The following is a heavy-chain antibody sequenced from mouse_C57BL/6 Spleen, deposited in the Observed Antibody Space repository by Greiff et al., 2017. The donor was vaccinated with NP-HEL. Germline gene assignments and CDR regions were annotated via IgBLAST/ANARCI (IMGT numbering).Heavy chain of an antibody. V-gene: IGHV3-6*01. D-gene: IGHD2-2*01. CDR2: ISYDGSN. CDR3: AREEAAGYDKYFDV. Sequence: EVKVEESGPGLVKPSQSLSLTCSVTGYSITSGYYWNWIRQFPGNKLEWMGYISYDGSNNYNPSLKNRISITRDTSKNQFFLKLNSVTTEDTATYYCAREEAAGYDKYFDVWGTGTTVTVSS. J-gene: IGHJ1*03. CDR1: GYSITSGYY.